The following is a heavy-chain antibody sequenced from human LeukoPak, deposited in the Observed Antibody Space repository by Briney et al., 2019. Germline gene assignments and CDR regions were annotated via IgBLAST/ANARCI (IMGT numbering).Heavy chain of an antibody. CDR3: AKDYYYGSGSYSDY. CDR2: INPNSGGT. CDR1: GYTFSGYY. J-gene: IGHJ4*02. D-gene: IGHD3-10*01. Sequence: ASVKVSCKASGYTFSGYYMHWVRQAPGQGLEWMGWINPNSGGTNYAQKFQGRVTMTRDTSISTAYMELSRLRSDDTAVYYCAKDYYYGSGSYSDYWGQGTLVTVSS. V-gene: IGHV1-2*02.